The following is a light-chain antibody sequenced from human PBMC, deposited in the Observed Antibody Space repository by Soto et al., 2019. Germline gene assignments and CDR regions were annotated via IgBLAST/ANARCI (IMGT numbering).Light chain of an antibody. CDR2: DVS. CDR3: SSYTSSSTLMV. CDR1: SSDVGGYNY. J-gene: IGLJ2*01. Sequence: QSALTQPASVSGSPGQSITISCTGTSSDVGGYNYVSWYQQHPGKAPKLMIFDVSHRPSGVSSRFSGSNSGNTASLTIAGLQSEDEADYNCSSYTSSSTLMVFGGGTKVTVL. V-gene: IGLV2-14*01.